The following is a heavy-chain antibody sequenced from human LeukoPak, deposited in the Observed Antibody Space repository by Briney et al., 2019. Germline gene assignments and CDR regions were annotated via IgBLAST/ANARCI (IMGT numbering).Heavy chain of an antibody. CDR1: GFTVSSNY. CDR2: IYSGGST. J-gene: IGHJ4*02. CDR3: AKGLRGGTYSGNYFDY. V-gene: IGHV3-53*05. D-gene: IGHD1-26*01. Sequence: GGSLRLSCAASGFTVSSNYMSWVRQAPGKGLEWVSVIYSGGSTYYADSVKGRFTISRDNSKNTLYLQMNSLRAEDTAVYYCAKGLRGGTYSGNYFDYWGQGTLVTVSS.